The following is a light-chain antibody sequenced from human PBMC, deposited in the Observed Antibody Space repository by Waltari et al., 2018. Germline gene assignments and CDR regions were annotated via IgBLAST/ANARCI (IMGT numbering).Light chain of an antibody. J-gene: IGLJ3*02. V-gene: IGLV2-23*01. CDR1: SSDVGSYNL. CDR2: EGS. CDR3: CSYAGRSAPRV. Sequence: QSALTQPASVSGSPGQSITISCTGSSSDVGSYNLVSWYQQHPGKAPKLLIYEGSKRPSGVSNRFSGSKSDNTAALTISGLQAEDEAHYYCCSYAGRSAPRVFGGGTKLTVL.